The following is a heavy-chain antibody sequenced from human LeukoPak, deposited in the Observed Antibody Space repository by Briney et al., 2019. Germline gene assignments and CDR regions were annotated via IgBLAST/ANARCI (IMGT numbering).Heavy chain of an antibody. Sequence: WESLSLTCAVSGGSINSHYWGWIRQPPGKGLQWIGDIYATGRNKYNPSLKSRVTISLDTSKSHLSLNLTSVLAADTAIYYCVRRDTGWNYFDYWGQGILVT. CDR3: VRRDTGWNYFDY. CDR1: GGSINSHY. CDR2: IYATGRN. V-gene: IGHV4-4*08. D-gene: IGHD6-19*01. J-gene: IGHJ4*02.